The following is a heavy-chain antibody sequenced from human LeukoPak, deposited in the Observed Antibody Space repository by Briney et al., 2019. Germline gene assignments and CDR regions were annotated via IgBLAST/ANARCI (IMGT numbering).Heavy chain of an antibody. CDR1: GYTFTSYG. CDR2: ISAYNGNT. D-gene: IGHD3-16*01. V-gene: IGHV1-18*01. Sequence: ASVMVSCKASGYTFTSYGISWVRQAPGQGLEWMGWISAYNGNTNYAQKLQGRVTMTTDTSPSTAYMELRSLRSDDTAVYYCARDYVGYYYYMDVWGKGTTVTISS. CDR3: ARDYVGYYYYMDV. J-gene: IGHJ6*03.